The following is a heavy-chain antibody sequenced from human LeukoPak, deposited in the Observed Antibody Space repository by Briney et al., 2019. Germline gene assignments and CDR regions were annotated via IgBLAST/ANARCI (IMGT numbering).Heavy chain of an antibody. CDR1: GGAISSYY. CDR2: IYSSGST. CDR3: ARGPEMATTYFDY. D-gene: IGHD5-24*01. Sequence: SETLSLTCTVSGGAISSYYWTWIRQPAGKGLEWIGRIYSSGSTNHNPSLKSRVTMSVDTSKNQFSLKLGSVTAADTAVYYCARGPEMATTYFDYWGQGILVTVSS. V-gene: IGHV4-4*07. J-gene: IGHJ4*02.